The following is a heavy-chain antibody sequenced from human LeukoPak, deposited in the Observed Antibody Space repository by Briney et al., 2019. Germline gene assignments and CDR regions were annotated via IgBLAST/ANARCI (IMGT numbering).Heavy chain of an antibody. V-gene: IGHV3-53*01. D-gene: IGHD3-16*01. CDR1: GFTVSTNY. CDR3: ARHTWDI. CDR2: IYSDSKT. Sequence: PGGSLRLSCAASGFTVSTNYMSWVRQAPGKGLEWVSVIYSDSKTCYADSVKGRFTISRDNSKNTVYLQMNSLRAEDTAVYYCARHTWDIWGQGTMVTVSS. J-gene: IGHJ3*02.